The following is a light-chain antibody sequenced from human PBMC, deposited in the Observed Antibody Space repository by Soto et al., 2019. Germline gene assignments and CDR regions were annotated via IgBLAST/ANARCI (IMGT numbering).Light chain of an antibody. CDR1: QSINNY. V-gene: IGKV1-5*03. J-gene: IGKJ1*01. CDR2: KAS. CDR3: QHYNSYSEA. Sequence: DIQMTQSPSSLSASVGDRCSITCRASQSINNYLNWYQQKPGKAPKLLIYKASTLKSGVPSRFSGSGSGTEFTLTISSLQPDDFATYYCQHYNSYSEAFGQGTKVDIK.